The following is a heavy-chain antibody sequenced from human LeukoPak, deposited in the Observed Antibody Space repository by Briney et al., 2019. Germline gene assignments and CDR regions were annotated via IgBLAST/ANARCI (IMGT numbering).Heavy chain of an antibody. Sequence: PGRSLTLSCAASGVTFSSYGMHWIRQAPGKGLEWVAVISYDGSNKYYADSVKGRFTISRDNSKNTLYLQMNSLRAEDTAVYYCAKGRGTALAPGFDPWGQGTLVTVSS. D-gene: IGHD1-1*01. CDR3: AKGRGTALAPGFDP. V-gene: IGHV3-30*18. CDR2: ISYDGSNK. CDR1: GVTFSSYG. J-gene: IGHJ5*02.